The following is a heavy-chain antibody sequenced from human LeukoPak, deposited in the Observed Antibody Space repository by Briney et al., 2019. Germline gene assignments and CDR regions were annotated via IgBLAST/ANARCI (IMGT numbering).Heavy chain of an antibody. J-gene: IGHJ4*02. CDR2: IIPIFGTA. CDR1: VCTFSSYA. D-gene: IGHD6-13*01. V-gene: IGHV1-69*13. Sequence: SVKVSCKASVCTFSSYAISWVRQAPGQGLEWMGGIIPIFGTANYAQKFQGRVTITPDESTSTAYMELSSLRSEDTAVYYCASLGALWEQQRSFDYWGQGTLVTVHS. CDR3: ASLGALWEQQRSFDY.